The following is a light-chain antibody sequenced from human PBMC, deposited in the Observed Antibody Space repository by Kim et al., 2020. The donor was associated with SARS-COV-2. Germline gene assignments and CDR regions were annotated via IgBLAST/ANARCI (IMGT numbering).Light chain of an antibody. CDR2: WAS. J-gene: IGKJ4*01. V-gene: IGKV4-1*01. CDR3: QQYYSNPLT. CDR1: QSVLYSSNNKNY. Sequence: DIVMTQSPDSLAVSLDERATINCKSSQSVLYSSNNKNYLAWYQQKPGQPPKLLIYWASTRESGVPDRFSGSGSGTDFTLTISNLQAEDVAVYYCQQYYSNPLTFGGGTKLEI.